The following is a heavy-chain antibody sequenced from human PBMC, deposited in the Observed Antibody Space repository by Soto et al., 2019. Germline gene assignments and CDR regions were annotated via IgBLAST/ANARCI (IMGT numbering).Heavy chain of an antibody. J-gene: IGHJ2*01. V-gene: IGHV1-18*01. CDR1: GYTFTSYG. D-gene: IGHD3-22*01. CDR2: NSAYNGNT. Sequence: QVQLVQSGAEVKKPGASVKVSCKASGYTFTSYGISWVRQAPGQGLEWMGWNSAYNGNTNYAQKLQGRVTMTTDTSTSTAYMELRSLRSDDTAVYYCARVITYYYDSSGYYHWYFDLWGRGTLVTVSS. CDR3: ARVITYYYDSSGYYHWYFDL.